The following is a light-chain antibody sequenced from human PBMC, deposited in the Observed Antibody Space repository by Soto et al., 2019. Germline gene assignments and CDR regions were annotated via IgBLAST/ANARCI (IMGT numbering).Light chain of an antibody. CDR1: SSDVGSYNL. Sequence: QSVLTQPASVSGTPGRSNTISCTGTSSDVGSYNLVSCYQQHPGKAPKLRIYEVSKRPSGASNRFSGSKSGNTASLTISRLQAEHDADYYCSSYADSNTVLFGGGTKLTVL. J-gene: IGLJ2*01. CDR3: SSYADSNTVL. CDR2: EVS. V-gene: IGLV2-23*02.